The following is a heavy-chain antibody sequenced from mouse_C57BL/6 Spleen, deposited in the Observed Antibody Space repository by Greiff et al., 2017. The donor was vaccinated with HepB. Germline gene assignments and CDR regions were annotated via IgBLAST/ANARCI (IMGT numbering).Heavy chain of an antibody. Sequence: QVQLQQSGAELVRPGASVTLSCKASGYTFTDYEMHWVKQTPVHGLEWIGAIDPETGGTAYNQKFKGKAILTADKSSSTAYMELRSLTSEDSAVYYCTKKRTMVKGWYFDVWGTGTTVTVSS. J-gene: IGHJ1*03. V-gene: IGHV1-15*01. D-gene: IGHD2-2*01. CDR1: GYTFTDYE. CDR2: IDPETGGT. CDR3: TKKRTMVKGWYFDV.